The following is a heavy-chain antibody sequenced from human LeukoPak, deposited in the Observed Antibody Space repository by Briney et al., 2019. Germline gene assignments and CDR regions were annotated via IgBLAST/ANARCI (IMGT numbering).Heavy chain of an antibody. CDR2: ISSSSSYI. CDR3: ARDGVVVVKQLDY. Sequence: EGSLRLSCAASGFTFSSYSMNWVRQAPGKGLEWVSSISSSSSYIYYADSVKGRFTISRDNAKNSLYLQMNSLRAEDTAVYYCARDGVVVVKQLDYWGQGTLVTVSS. D-gene: IGHD3-22*01. CDR1: GFTFSSYS. V-gene: IGHV3-21*01. J-gene: IGHJ4*02.